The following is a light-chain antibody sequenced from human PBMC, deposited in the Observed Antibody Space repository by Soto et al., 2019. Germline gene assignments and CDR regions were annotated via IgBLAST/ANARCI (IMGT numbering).Light chain of an antibody. Sequence: EIVMTQAPATLSVSPGERSTLSCRASQSVSSNLAWYQQKPGQXHRXXIYGTSTRATGIPARFSGSWSGTAGTLTISRLEPEDCSVYDGQQYGSSQWTFGQGTKVDI. CDR2: GTS. J-gene: IGKJ1*01. CDR3: QQYGSSQWT. V-gene: IGKV3-15*01. CDR1: QSVSSN.